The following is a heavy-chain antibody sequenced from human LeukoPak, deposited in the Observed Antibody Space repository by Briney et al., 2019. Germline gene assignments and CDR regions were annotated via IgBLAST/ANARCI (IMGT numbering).Heavy chain of an antibody. J-gene: IGHJ4*02. CDR2: IYTSGST. Sequence: SETLSLTCTVSGGSISSSSHYWGWIRQPPGKGLEWIGRIYTSGSTNYNPSLKSRVTISGDTSKNQFSLRLSSVTAADTAVYYCAKASYSYDINGWVPFDYWGQGTLVTVSS. CDR1: GGSISSSSHY. D-gene: IGHD3-22*01. V-gene: IGHV4-61*02. CDR3: AKASYSYDINGWVPFDY.